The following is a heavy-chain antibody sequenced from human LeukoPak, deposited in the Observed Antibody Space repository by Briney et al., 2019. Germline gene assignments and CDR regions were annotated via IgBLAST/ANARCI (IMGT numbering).Heavy chain of an antibody. V-gene: IGHV3-7*01. Sequence: PGGSLRLSCAASGFNFYNAWMTWVRQAPGKGLEWVANIKPDGREKYYVDSVKGRFTISRDNTKNSLYMQMNSLRAEDTAVYYCASGGGATRSGYAFDMWGQGTMVTVSS. CDR3: ASGGGATRSGYAFDM. CDR1: GFNFYNAW. CDR2: IKPDGREK. D-gene: IGHD1-26*01. J-gene: IGHJ3*02.